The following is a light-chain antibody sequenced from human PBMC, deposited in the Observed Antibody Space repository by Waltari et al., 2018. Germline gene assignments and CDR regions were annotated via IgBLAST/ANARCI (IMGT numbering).Light chain of an antibody. V-gene: IGLV2-11*01. J-gene: IGLJ1*01. Sequence: QSALAQPRSVSGSPGQSVTISCAGTSSDVGRYNYVSWYQHHPGQAPKGLIYDVNTRPSGVPDRFSVSKSGNTASLTISGLQAEDEADYYCCSYAGSPYVFGTGTKVTVL. CDR1: SSDVGRYNY. CDR2: DVN. CDR3: CSYAGSPYV.